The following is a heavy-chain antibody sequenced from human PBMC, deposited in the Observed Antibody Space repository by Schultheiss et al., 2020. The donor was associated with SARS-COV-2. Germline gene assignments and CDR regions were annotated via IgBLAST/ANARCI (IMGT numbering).Heavy chain of an antibody. J-gene: IGHJ6*02. CDR1: GGSISSYY. Sequence: SETLSLTCTVSGGSISSYYWSWIRQPPGKGLEWIGYIYYSGSTNYNPSLKSRVTISVDTSKNQFSLKLSSVTAADTAVYYCARWGYCSSTSCETPHYYYGMDVCGQGTTVTGSS. CDR3: ARWGYCSSTSCETPHYYYGMDV. D-gene: IGHD2-2*01. CDR2: IYYSGST. V-gene: IGHV4-59*01.